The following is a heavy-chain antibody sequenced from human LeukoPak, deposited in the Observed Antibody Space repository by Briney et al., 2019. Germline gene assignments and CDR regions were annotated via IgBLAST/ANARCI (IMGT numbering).Heavy chain of an antibody. Sequence: GESLQISCNGSGYSFTSYWIGWVRQLPGNGLEWMGIIYPGDSDTRYSPSFQGQVTISADKSISTAYLQWSSLKASDTAMYYCARRHGDYPLDIWGQGTMVTVSS. J-gene: IGHJ3*02. D-gene: IGHD4-17*01. CDR2: IYPGDSDT. V-gene: IGHV5-51*01. CDR1: GYSFTSYW. CDR3: ARRHGDYPLDI.